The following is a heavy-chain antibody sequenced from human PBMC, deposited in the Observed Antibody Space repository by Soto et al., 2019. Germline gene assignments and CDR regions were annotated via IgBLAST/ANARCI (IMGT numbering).Heavy chain of an antibody. CDR2: LSSDGSSR. CDR1: GFTFSSYG. Sequence: HPGGSLRLSCAASGFTFSSYGMHWVRQAPGKGLEWVALLSSDGSSRFYADSVKGRFTISRDNSENTLYLQTNSLRNDDTAVYYCAKDRNSFGYDSFVHWGQGTLVTVSS. J-gene: IGHJ4*02. V-gene: IGHV3-30*18. CDR3: AKDRNSFGYDSFVH. D-gene: IGHD3-22*01.